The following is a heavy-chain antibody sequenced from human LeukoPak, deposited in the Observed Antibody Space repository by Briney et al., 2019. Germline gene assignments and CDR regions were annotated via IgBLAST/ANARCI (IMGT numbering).Heavy chain of an antibody. CDR3: ARANCSSTSCYLPVTIDY. V-gene: IGHV1-2*02. CDR1: GYTFTGYY. CDR2: INPNSGGT. D-gene: IGHD2-2*01. J-gene: IGHJ4*02. Sequence: ASVKVSCKASGYTFTGYYMHWVRQAPGQGLEWMGWINPNSGGTNYAQKFQGRVTMTRDTSISTAYMELSRLRSDDTAVYYCARANCSSTSCYLPVTIDYWGQGTLVTVSS.